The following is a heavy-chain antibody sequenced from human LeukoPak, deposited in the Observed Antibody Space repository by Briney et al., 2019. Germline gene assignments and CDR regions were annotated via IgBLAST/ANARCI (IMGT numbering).Heavy chain of an antibody. CDR2: IYHSGST. CDR1: GGSISSGGYY. D-gene: IGHD4-11*01. CDR3: AKNPRLGWFDP. V-gene: IGHV4-30-2*01. Sequence: SETLSLTCTVSGGSISSGGYYWSWIRQPPGKGLEWIGYIYHSGSTYYNPSLKSRVTISVDRSKNQFSLKLSSVTAADTAVYYCAKNPRLGWFDPWGQGTLVTVSS. J-gene: IGHJ5*02.